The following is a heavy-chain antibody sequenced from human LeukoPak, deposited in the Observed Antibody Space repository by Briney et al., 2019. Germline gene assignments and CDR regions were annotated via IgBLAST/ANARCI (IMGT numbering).Heavy chain of an antibody. D-gene: IGHD3-22*01. CDR3: ARGRRIWGDYYDSSGYYLFDY. CDR2: IYYSGST. CDR1: GGSISSYY. J-gene: IGHJ4*02. Sequence: SETLSLTCTVSGGSISSYYWSWIRQPPGKGLDRIGYIYYSGSTNYNPSLKSRVTISVDTSKNQFSLKLSSVTAADTAVYYCARGRRIWGDYYDSSGYYLFDYWGQGTLVTVSS. V-gene: IGHV4-59*01.